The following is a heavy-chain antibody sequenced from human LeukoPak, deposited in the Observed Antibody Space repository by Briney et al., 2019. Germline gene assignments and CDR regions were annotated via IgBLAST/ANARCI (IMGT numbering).Heavy chain of an antibody. CDR3: ASSYGSALDI. V-gene: IGHV3-7*01. J-gene: IGHJ3*02. CDR2: IKQDGSEK. CDR1: GFTFSNYW. D-gene: IGHD3-16*01. Sequence: PGGSLRLSCAVSGFTFSNYWMSWVRQAPGKGLEWVANIKQDGSEKVYVDSVKGRFTISTDNAKNSLYLQMNSLRAEDTAVYYCASSYGSALDIWGQGTMVSVSS.